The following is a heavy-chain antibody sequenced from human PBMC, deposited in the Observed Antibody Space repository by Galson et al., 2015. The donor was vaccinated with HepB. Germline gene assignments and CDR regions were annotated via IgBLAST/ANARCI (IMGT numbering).Heavy chain of an antibody. CDR3: ARDEGGGSY. J-gene: IGHJ4*02. V-gene: IGHV4-34*01. CDR1: GGSFSGYY. Sequence: ETLSLTCAVYGGSFSGYYWSWIRQPPGKGLEWIGEINHSGSTDYNPSLKSRVTISVDTSKNQFSLKLSSVTAADTAVYYCARDEGGGSYWGQGTLVTVSS. D-gene: IGHD6-19*01. CDR2: INHSGST.